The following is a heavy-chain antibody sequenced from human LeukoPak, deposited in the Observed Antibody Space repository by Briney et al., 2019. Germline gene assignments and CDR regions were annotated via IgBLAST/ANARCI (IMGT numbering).Heavy chain of an antibody. V-gene: IGHV3-74*01. Sequence: GGSLRLSCAASGNYWMHWVRQAPGKGLVWVSHINSDGSWTSYADSVKGRFTISKDNAKNTVYLQMHSLRAEDTAVYYCVSFYETYWGRGTLVTVSS. CDR1: GNYW. CDR2: INSDGSWT. J-gene: IGHJ4*02. D-gene: IGHD2/OR15-2a*01. CDR3: VSFYETY.